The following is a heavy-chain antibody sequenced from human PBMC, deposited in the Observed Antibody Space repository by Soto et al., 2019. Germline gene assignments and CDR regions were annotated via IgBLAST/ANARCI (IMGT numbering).Heavy chain of an antibody. Sequence: GESLKISCKGSGYTFTNYWIGWVRQMPGKGPEWMGIIYSGDSDTKYNPSFQGQVTISADKSITTTYLQWSSLKASDTAIYYCAASILYYGMDVWGQGTTVTVSS. CDR2: IYSGDSDT. J-gene: IGHJ6*02. V-gene: IGHV5-51*01. CDR3: AASILYYGMDV. CDR1: GYTFTNYW.